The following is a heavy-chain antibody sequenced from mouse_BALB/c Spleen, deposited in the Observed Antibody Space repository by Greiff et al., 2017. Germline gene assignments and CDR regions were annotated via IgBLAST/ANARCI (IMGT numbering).Heavy chain of an antibody. CDR1: GYSFTGYY. J-gene: IGHJ3*01. V-gene: IGHV1S34*01. D-gene: IGHD1-1*01. CDR2: ISCYDGAT. Sequence: LVKTGASVKISCKASGYSFTGYYMHWVKQSHGKSLEWIGYISCYDGATSYNQKFKGKATFTVDTSSSTAYMQFNSLTSEDSAVYYCARDDCYGSSPWFAYWGQGTLVTVSA. CDR3: ARDDCYGSSPWFAY.